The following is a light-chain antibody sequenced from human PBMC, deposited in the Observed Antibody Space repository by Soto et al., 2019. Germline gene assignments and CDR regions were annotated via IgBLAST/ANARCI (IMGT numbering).Light chain of an antibody. Sequence: QSVLTQPPSVSGAPGQRVTISCTGGSSNIGAGYDVHWYQQLPGTAPKLLIYGNSNRPSGVPDRFSGSKSGTSASLAITGLQAEDEADYYCQSYDSSLSGFYVFGNGTKVTVL. CDR2: GNS. CDR1: SSNIGAGYD. J-gene: IGLJ1*01. V-gene: IGLV1-40*01. CDR3: QSYDSSLSGFYV.